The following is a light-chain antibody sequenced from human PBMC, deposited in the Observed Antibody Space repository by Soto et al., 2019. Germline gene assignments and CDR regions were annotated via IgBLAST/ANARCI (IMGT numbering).Light chain of an antibody. CDR2: DAP. CDR3: QQRSNWPPIT. V-gene: IGKV3-11*01. Sequence: VMTQAPATLSVSPGERATLSCRASQSVSSYLAWYQQKPGQAPRLLIYDAPNRATGIPARFSGSGSGTDFTLTISSLEPEDFAVYYCQQRSNWPPITFGQGTRLEIK. CDR1: QSVSSY. J-gene: IGKJ5*01.